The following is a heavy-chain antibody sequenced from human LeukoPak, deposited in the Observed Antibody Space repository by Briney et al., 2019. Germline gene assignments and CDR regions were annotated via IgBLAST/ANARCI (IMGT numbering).Heavy chain of an antibody. Sequence: GGSLRLSCAASGFTFSGYAMSWVRQAPGKGLEWVSAISGSGGSTYYADSVKGWFTISRDNSKNTLYLQMNSLRAEDTAVYYCAKDLLAAAGKNFDYWGQGTLVTVSS. J-gene: IGHJ4*02. CDR2: ISGSGGST. D-gene: IGHD6-13*01. CDR3: AKDLLAAAGKNFDY. CDR1: GFTFSGYA. V-gene: IGHV3-23*01.